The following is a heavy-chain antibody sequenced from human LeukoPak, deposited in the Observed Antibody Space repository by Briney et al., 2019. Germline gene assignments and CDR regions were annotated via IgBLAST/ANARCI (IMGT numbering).Heavy chain of an antibody. J-gene: IGHJ6*02. CDR1: GGSISSSNYY. CDR2: IYYSGST. CDR3: ARDIVVVPAAPRSYGMDV. D-gene: IGHD2-2*01. V-gene: IGHV4-39*07. Sequence: PSETLSLTCTVSGGSISSSNYYWGWIRQPPGKGLEWIGSIYYSGSTYYNPSLKSRVTISVDTSKNQFSLKLSSVTAADTAVYYCARDIVVVPAAPRSYGMDVWGQGTTVTVSS.